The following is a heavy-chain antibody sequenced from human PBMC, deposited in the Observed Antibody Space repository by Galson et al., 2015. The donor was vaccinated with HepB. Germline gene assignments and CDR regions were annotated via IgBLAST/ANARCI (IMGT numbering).Heavy chain of an antibody. CDR1: GFTFSSYA. J-gene: IGHJ4*02. D-gene: IGHD3-22*01. CDR3: AKDTTYLVITPDYFDY. CDR2: ISGSGGST. V-gene: IGHV3-23*01. Sequence: SLRLSCAASGFTFSSYAMSWVRQAPGKGLEWVSAISGSGGSTYYADSVKGRFTISRDNSKNTLYLQMNSLRAEDTAVYYCAKDTTYLVITPDYFDYWGQGTLVTPSPQ.